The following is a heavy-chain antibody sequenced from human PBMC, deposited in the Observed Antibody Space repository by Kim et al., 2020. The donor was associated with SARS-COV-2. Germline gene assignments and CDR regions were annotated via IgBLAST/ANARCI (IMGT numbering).Heavy chain of an antibody. Sequence: GGSLRLSCAASGFTFSGSAMHWVRQASGKGLEWVGRIRSKANSYATAYAASVKGRFTISRDDSKNTAYLQMNSLKTEDTAVYYCTRLLGNYGSGSYFDYWGQGTLVTVSS. J-gene: IGHJ4*02. CDR3: TRLLGNYGSGSYFDY. D-gene: IGHD3-10*01. CDR2: IRSKANSYAT. CDR1: GFTFSGSA. V-gene: IGHV3-73*01.